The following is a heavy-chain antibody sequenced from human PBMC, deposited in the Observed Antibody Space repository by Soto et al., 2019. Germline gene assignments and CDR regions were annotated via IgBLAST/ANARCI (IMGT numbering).Heavy chain of an antibody. Sequence: QVQLQESGPGLVKPSGTLSLTCAVSSASIRSSNWWSWVRQPPGKGLEWIGEIYHSGSTNYNPSLKSRVTRSADESNNQFSLSMSSVTAADTAVYYCATVIWPIAVARTFGSFDYWGQGALVTVSS. J-gene: IGHJ4*02. D-gene: IGHD6-19*01. CDR2: IYHSGST. CDR3: ATVIWPIAVARTFGSFDY. V-gene: IGHV4-4*02. CDR1: SASIRSSNW.